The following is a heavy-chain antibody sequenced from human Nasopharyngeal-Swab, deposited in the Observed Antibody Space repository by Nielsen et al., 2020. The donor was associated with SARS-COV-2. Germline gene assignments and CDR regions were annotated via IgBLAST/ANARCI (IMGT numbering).Heavy chain of an antibody. V-gene: IGHV4-39*01. CDR1: GGSISSSSYY. Sequence: ESLKISCTVSGGSISSSSYYWGWIRQPPGKGLEWIGSIYYSGSTYYNPSPKSRVTISVDTSKNQFSLKLSSVTAADTAVYYCARHQEFTIFGVVIRGAFDIWGQGTMVTVSS. D-gene: IGHD3-3*01. J-gene: IGHJ3*02. CDR3: ARHQEFTIFGVVIRGAFDI. CDR2: IYYSGST.